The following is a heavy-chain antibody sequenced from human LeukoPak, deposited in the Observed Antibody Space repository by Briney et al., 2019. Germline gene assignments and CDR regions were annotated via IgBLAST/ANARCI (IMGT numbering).Heavy chain of an antibody. J-gene: IGHJ3*02. CDR1: GFTFSDYY. CDR3: ARWAWAKKDCSGGSCQVGAFDI. V-gene: IGHV3-11*01. CDR2: ISSSGSTI. Sequence: GGSLRLSCAASGFTFSDYYMSWIRQAPGKGLEWFSYISSSGSTIYYADSVKGRFTISRDNAKNSLYLQMNSLRAEDTAVYYCARWAWAKKDCSGGSCQVGAFDIWGQGTMVTVSS. D-gene: IGHD2-15*01.